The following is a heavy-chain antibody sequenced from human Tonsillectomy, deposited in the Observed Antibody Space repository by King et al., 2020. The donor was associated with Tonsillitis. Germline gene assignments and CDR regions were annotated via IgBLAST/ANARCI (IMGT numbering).Heavy chain of an antibody. CDR3: ARTFRTSVTTLTDWFDP. Sequence: VTLKESGPALVKPTQTLTLTCTFSGFSLTTSGMCVSWLRQPPGKALEWLALIDWEDDKYYNTSLKTRLTISKDTSKNQVVLTMTNIDPVDTATYYCARTFRTSVTTLTDWFDPWGQGTLVTVSS. J-gene: IGHJ5*02. V-gene: IGHV2-70*01. CDR1: GFSLTTSGMC. CDR2: IDWEDDK. D-gene: IGHD4-11*01.